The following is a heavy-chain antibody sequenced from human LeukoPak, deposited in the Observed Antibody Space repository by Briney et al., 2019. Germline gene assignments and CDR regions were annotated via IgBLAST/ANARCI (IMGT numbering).Heavy chain of an antibody. CDR3: ARGPYYYGSGSRPFDY. D-gene: IGHD3-10*01. J-gene: IGHJ4*02. V-gene: IGHV4-34*01. CDR1: GGSFSGYY. Sequence: SETLSLTCAVYGGSFSGYYWSWIRQPPGKGLEWIGEINHSGSTNYNPSLKSRVTISVDTSKNQFSLKLSSVTAADTAVYYCARGPYYYGSGSRPFDYWGQGTLVTVSS. CDR2: INHSGST.